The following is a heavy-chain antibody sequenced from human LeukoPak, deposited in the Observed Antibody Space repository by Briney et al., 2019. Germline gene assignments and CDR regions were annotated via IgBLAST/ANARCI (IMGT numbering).Heavy chain of an antibody. D-gene: IGHD3-3*01. CDR3: AKATYYDFWSGYRY. CDR2: ISGSGGST. V-gene: IGHV3-23*01. J-gene: IGHJ4*02. CDR1: GFTFSSYA. Sequence: GGSLRLSCAASGFTFSSYAMSWVRQAPGKGLEWASAISGSGGSTYYADSVKGRFIISRDNSKNTLYLQMNSLRAEDTAVYYCAKATYYDFWSGYRYWGQGTLVTVSS.